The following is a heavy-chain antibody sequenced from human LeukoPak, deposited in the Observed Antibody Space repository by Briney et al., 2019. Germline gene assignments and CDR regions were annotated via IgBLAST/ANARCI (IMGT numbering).Heavy chain of an antibody. J-gene: IGHJ6*02. CDR3: ARANIGSISAWYYYGMDV. CDR2: ITGDSSHM. D-gene: IGHD2/OR15-2a*01. Sequence: GGSLRLSCAASGFTFSPYTMNWVRQAPGKGLQWVSSITGDSSHMYYGDSAKGRFTISRDNAKDSLYLQMNSLRADDTAVYHCARANIGSISAWYYYGMDVWGQGTTVTVSS. V-gene: IGHV3-21*01. CDR1: GFTFSPYT.